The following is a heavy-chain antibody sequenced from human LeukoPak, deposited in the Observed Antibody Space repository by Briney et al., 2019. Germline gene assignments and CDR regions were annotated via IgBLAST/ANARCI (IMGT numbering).Heavy chain of an antibody. D-gene: IGHD1-26*01. J-gene: IGHJ4*02. CDR2: IYYSGST. Sequence: SETLSLTCTVSGGSISSYYWSWIRQPPGKGLEWIGYIYYSGSTNYNPSLKSRVTISVDTSKNQFSLKLSSVTAADTAVYYCARVSLEYYTLDYWGQGTLVTVSS. CDR3: ARVSLEYYTLDY. V-gene: IGHV4-59*01. CDR1: GGSISSYY.